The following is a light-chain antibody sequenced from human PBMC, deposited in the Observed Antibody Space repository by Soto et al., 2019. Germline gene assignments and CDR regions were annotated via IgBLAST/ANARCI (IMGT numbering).Light chain of an antibody. CDR2: AAS. V-gene: IGKV1-39*01. CDR1: QRISNY. CDR3: QQSYTSPWT. J-gene: IGKJ1*01. Sequence: DIQMTQSPSSLSASVGDRVTITCRANQRISNYLNWYQQKPGKAPNIVISAASSLQRGVPSRFSGGGSGTDFILTISSLQPEDFATYYCQQSYTSPWTFGQGTRVEIK.